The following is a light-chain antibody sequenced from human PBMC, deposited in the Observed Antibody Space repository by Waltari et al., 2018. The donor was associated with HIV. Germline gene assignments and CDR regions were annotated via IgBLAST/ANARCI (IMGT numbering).Light chain of an antibody. J-gene: IGKJ4*01. V-gene: IGKV3-20*01. CDR2: GAS. Sequence: IVLTQSPDTLSLSQGKRPTLSGTASQIVTSGYLAWYQQKPGRTPRLVISGASSRATGIPDRFSGSGSGTHFTLTINGVEPEDFAVYFCQQYATSPELTFGGGTQLDIK. CDR1: QIVTSGY. CDR3: QQYATSPELT.